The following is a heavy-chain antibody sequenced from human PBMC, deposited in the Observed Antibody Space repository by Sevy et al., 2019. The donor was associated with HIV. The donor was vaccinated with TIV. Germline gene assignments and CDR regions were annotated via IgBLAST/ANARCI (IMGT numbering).Heavy chain of an antibody. CDR2: IYYSGST. V-gene: IGHV4-39*01. J-gene: IGHJ4*02. CDR3: ATFRWEYYDSSGYYGYYFDY. CDR1: GGSISSSSYY. D-gene: IGHD3-22*01. Sequence: SETLSLTCTVSGGSISSSSYYWGWISQPPGKGLEWIGSIYYSGSTYYNPSLKSRVTISVDTSKNQFSLKLSSVTAADTAVYYCATFRWEYYDSSGYYGYYFDYWGQGTLVTVSS.